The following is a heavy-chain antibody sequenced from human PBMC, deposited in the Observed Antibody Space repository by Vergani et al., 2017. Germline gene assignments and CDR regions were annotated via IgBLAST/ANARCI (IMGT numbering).Heavy chain of an antibody. Sequence: EVQLVQSGAEVKKPGESLKISCKGSGYSFTSYWNGWVRQMPGKGLEWMGILYPDDSDTSYSPSFQGRVTSSVDKSISTAYLQWSSLKASDTAMYYCARSTMIRAVITIALDIWGQGTGVTVSS. D-gene: IGHD3-10*01. CDR3: ARSTMIRAVITIALDI. J-gene: IGHJ3*02. V-gene: IGHV5-51*03. CDR1: GYSFTSYW. CDR2: LYPDDSDT.